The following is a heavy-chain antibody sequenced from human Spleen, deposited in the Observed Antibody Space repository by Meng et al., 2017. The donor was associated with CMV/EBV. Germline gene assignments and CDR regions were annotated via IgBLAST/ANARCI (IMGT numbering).Heavy chain of an antibody. CDR2: IYTSGST. CDR1: GGSISSYY. V-gene: IGHV4-4*07. J-gene: IGHJ4*02. D-gene: IGHD1-26*01. Sequence: QGQLQESGPGPVKPSETLSLTCTVSGGSISSYYWSWIRQPAGKGLEWIGRIYTSGSTNYNPSLKSRVTMSVDTSKNQFSLKLSSVTAADTAVYYCASETGRVGATNYFDYWGQGTLVTVSS. CDR3: ASETGRVGATNYFDY.